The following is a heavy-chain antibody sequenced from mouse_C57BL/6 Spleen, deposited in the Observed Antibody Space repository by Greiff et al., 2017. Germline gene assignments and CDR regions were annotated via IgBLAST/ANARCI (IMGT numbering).Heavy chain of an antibody. D-gene: IGHD1-1*01. V-gene: IGHV3-6*01. CDR1: GYSITCGYY. J-gene: IGHJ2*01. Sequence: EVQLQESGPGLVKPSQSLSLTCSVTGYSITCGYYWNWIRQFPGNKLEWMGYISYDGSNNYNPSLKNRISITRDTSKNQFFLKLNSVTTEDTATYYCARRSYYYGSSWDYWGQGTTLTVSS. CDR2: ISYDGSN. CDR3: ARRSYYYGSSWDY.